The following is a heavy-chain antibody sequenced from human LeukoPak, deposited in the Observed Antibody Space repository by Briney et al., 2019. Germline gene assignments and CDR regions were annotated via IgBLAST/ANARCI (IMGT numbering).Heavy chain of an antibody. V-gene: IGHV1-69*05. D-gene: IGHD3-10*01. CDR2: IIPIFGTA. Sequence: SVKVSCKASGYTFASYGISWVRQAPGQGLEWMGGIIPIFGTANYAQKFQGRVTITTDESTSTAYMELSSLRAEDTAAYYCAKSNSYYASGSYHDYWGQGTLVTVSS. J-gene: IGHJ4*02. CDR1: GYTFASYG. CDR3: AKSNSYYASGSYHDY.